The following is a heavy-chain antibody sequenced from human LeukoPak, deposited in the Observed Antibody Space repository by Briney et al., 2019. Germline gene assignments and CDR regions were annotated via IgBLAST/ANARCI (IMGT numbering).Heavy chain of an antibody. V-gene: IGHV1-18*01. CDR2: ISAYNGNT. Sequence: ASVKVSCKASGYTFISYGISWVRQAPGQELEWMGWISAYNGNTNYAQKLQGRVTMTTDTSTSTAYMELRSLRSDDTAVYYCARVASYRHYGMDVWGQGTTVTVSS. J-gene: IGHJ6*02. D-gene: IGHD3-16*02. CDR3: ARVASYRHYGMDV. CDR1: GYTFISYG.